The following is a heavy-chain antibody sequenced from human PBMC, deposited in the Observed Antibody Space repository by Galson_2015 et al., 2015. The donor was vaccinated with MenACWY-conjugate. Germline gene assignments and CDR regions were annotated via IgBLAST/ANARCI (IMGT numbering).Heavy chain of an antibody. V-gene: IGHV5-51*01. D-gene: IGHD6-13*01. CDR2: IWPGDSHT. CDR3: ARRQFKAAAAAFDP. J-gene: IGHJ5*02. Sequence: QSGAEVTKPGESLQISCTGSGYSFSTYWIGWVRQMPGKGLEWMGIIWPGDSHTIYSPSFQGQVTISVDKSKDTAYLQWNSLQASDTGMYYCARRQFKAAAAAFDPWGQGTLVTVSS. CDR1: GYSFSTYW.